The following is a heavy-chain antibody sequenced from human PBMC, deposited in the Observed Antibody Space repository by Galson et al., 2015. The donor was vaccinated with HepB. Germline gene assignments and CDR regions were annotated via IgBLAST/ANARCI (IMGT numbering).Heavy chain of an antibody. CDR2: IRYDGSNK. Sequence: FLRLSCAASGFAFSSYGMHWVRQAPGKGLEWVAFIRYDGSNKYYADPVKGRFTISRDNSKNTLYLQMNSLRAEDTAVYYCAKDYYDSSGYSFDYWGQGTLVTVSS. D-gene: IGHD3-22*01. J-gene: IGHJ4*02. CDR3: AKDYYDSSGYSFDY. CDR1: GFAFSSYG. V-gene: IGHV3-30*02.